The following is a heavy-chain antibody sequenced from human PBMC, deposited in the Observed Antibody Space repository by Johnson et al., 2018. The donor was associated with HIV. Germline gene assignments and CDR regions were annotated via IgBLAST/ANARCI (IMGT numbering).Heavy chain of an antibody. D-gene: IGHD3-22*01. Sequence: QVQLVESGGGVVRPGGSLRLSCAASGFTFSTYAMFWVRQAPGKGLEWVAVISPDGSNKYYGDSVKGRFTISRDNAKNSLYMEMNSLRAEDTALYYCARQHNYDSSGQGGGLDIWGQGTMVTVSS. J-gene: IGHJ3*02. CDR3: ARQHNYDSSGQGGGLDI. CDR1: GFTFSTYA. V-gene: IGHV3-30-3*01. CDR2: ISPDGSNK.